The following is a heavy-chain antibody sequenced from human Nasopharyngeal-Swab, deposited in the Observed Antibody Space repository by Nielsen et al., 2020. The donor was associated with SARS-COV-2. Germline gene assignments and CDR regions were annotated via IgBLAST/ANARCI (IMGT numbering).Heavy chain of an antibody. V-gene: IGHV3-74*01. CDR2: INNDGSST. Sequence: WIRQPPGKGLVWVSRINNDGSSTTYADSVKGRFTISRDNAKNTLYLQMNSLRAEDTAVYYCAKGLRSSSWYEDYWGQGTQVTVSS. J-gene: IGHJ4*02. D-gene: IGHD6-13*01. CDR3: AKGLRSSSWYEDY.